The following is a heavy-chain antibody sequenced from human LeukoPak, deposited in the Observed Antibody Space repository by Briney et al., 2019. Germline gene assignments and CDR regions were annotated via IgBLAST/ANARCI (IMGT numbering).Heavy chain of an antibody. J-gene: IGHJ4*02. CDR2: ISLSGQT. CDR3: SRESGAFCPFGY. D-gene: IGHD1-26*01. V-gene: IGHV4/OR15-8*02. Sequence: KPSETLSLTCGVSGGSIRSTNWWSWVRQPPGQGLEWIGEISLSGQTNFNPSLNGRVTMSLDESRNQLSLTLTYVTAADTAIYYCSRESGAFCPFGYWGQGTLLIVPP. CDR1: GGSIRSTNW.